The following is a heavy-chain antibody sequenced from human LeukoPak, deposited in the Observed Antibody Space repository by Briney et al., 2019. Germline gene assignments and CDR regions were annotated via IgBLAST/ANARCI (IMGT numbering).Heavy chain of an antibody. J-gene: IGHJ6*03. CDR2: VIPIFGTA. CDR3: ASTGDYYYYMDV. V-gene: IGHV1-69*05. D-gene: IGHD3-10*01. CDR1: GGTFSSYA. Sequence: ASVKVSCKASGGTFSSYAISWVRQAPGQGLELMGGVIPIFGTANYAQKFQGRVTITTDESTSTAYMELSSLRSEDTAVYYCASTGDYYYYMDVWGKGTTVTVPS.